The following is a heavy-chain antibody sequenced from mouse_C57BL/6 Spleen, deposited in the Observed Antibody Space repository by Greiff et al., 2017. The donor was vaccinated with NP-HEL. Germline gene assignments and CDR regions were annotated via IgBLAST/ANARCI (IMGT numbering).Heavy chain of an antibody. CDR1: GFTFSNYR. Sequence: EVKVEESGGGLVQPGGSMKLSCVASGFTFSNYRMNWVRQSPEKGLEWVAQIRLKSDNYATHYAESVKGRFTISRDDSKSSVYLQMNNLRAEDTGIYYCTGKDRSMDYWGQGTSVTVSS. D-gene: IGHD2-14*01. J-gene: IGHJ4*01. CDR2: IRLKSDNYAT. V-gene: IGHV6-3*01. CDR3: TGKDRSMDY.